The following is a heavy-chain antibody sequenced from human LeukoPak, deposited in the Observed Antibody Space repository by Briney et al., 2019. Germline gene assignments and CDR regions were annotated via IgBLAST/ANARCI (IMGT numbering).Heavy chain of an antibody. CDR1: GFSFSSYG. J-gene: IGHJ5*02. CDR3: AKDRIAVRPGWSDP. CDR2: IRYDGNDK. D-gene: IGHD6-6*01. Sequence: GGSLRLSCAASGFSFSSYGMHWVRQAPGKGLEWVALIRYDGNDKYYVDSVKGRFTISRDNSKNTLYLQMNSLRGEDTAVYYCAKDRIAVRPGWSDPWGQGTLVTVSS. V-gene: IGHV3-30*02.